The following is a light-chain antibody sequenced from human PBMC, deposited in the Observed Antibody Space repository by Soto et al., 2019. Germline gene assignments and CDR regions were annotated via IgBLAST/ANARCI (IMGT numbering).Light chain of an antibody. CDR2: AAS. Sequence: DIQLTQSPSFVSASVGDKVTITCRASQGIRNFLAWYHHKPGKAPKLLIYAASTLQGGVPSRFSGSGSGTEFTLTINSLQPDDFATYYFQQLHTDPQVTFGGGTKVEIK. CDR3: QQLHTDPQVT. J-gene: IGKJ4*01. CDR1: QGIRNF. V-gene: IGKV1-9*01.